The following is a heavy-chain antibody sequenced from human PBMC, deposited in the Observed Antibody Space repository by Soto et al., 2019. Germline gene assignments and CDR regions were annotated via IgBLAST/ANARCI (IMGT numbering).Heavy chain of an antibody. CDR1: GGTFSSYA. CDR3: ERGVASLSAIALAGMAGFDY. V-gene: IGHV1-69*19. CDR2: IIPIFGTA. J-gene: IGHJ4*02. D-gene: IGHD6-19*01. Sequence: QGQLVQAGAEVKKPGSSVKVSCKASGGTFSSYAISWVRQAAGQGLELMGGIIPIFGTANYEQKFQGRVTITADESTSTAYMELSSLRSEDTAVYYCERGVASLSAIALAGMAGFDYWGQGTLVTVS.